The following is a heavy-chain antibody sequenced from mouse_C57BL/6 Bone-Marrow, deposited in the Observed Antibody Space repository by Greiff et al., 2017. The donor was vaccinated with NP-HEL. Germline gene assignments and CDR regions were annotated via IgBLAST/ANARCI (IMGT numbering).Heavy chain of an antibody. J-gene: IGHJ1*03. D-gene: IGHD2-3*01. CDR2: IYPGSGST. Sequence: VQLQQPGAELVKPGASVKMSCKASGYTFTSYWITWVKQRPGQGLEWIGDIYPGSGSTNYNEKFKSKATLTVDTSSSTAYMQLSSLTSEDSAVYYCARWHDGYYYWYFDVWGTGTTVTVSS. CDR3: ARWHDGYYYWYFDV. CDR1: GYTFTSYW. V-gene: IGHV1-55*01.